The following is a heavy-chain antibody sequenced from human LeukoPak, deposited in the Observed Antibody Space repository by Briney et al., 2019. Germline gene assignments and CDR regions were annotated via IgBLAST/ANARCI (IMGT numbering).Heavy chain of an antibody. CDR3: ARDMCSGGSCYVYYYYGMDV. Sequence: GGSLRLSCAASGFTFSSYGMHWVRQAPAKGLERVAVIWYDGSNKYYADSVKGRFTISRDNSKNTLYLQMNSLRAEDTAVYYCARDMCSGGSCYVYYYYGMDVWGKGTTVTVSS. CDR2: IWYDGSNK. J-gene: IGHJ6*04. CDR1: GFTFSSYG. V-gene: IGHV3-33*01. D-gene: IGHD2-15*01.